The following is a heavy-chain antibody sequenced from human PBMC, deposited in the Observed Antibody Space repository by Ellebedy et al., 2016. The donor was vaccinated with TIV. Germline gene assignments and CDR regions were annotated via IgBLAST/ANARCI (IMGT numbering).Heavy chain of an antibody. V-gene: IGHV3-53*01. D-gene: IGHD3-3*01. CDR3: AKEESSSTFGDYLRRYYYGLDV. CDR2: VYGGGGT. J-gene: IGHJ6*02. CDR1: GFSVSSSY. Sequence: GGSLRLXCAASGFSVSSSYMSWVRQAPGKGLEWVSVVYGGGGTYYAASVNGRFTISRDNSKNTLYLQMNNLRSEDTAVYHCAKEESSSTFGDYLRRYYYGLDVWGQGTTVTVSS.